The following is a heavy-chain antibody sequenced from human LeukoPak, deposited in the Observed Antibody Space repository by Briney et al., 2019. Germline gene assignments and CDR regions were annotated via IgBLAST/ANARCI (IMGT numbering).Heavy chain of an antibody. CDR1: GGTFSSYA. Sequence: ASVKVSCKASGGTFSSYAISWVRQAPGQGLEWMGWINTNTGNPTYAQGFTGWFVFSLDTSVRTAYLQISSLKAEDTAVYYCARGLWSYYDSSGYAPPFDYWGQGTLVTVSS. CDR3: ARGLWSYYDSSGYAPPFDY. J-gene: IGHJ4*02. V-gene: IGHV7-4-1*02. D-gene: IGHD3-22*01. CDR2: INTNTGNP.